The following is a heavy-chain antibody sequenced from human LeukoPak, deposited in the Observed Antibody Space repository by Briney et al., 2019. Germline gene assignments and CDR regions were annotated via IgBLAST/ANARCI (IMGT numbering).Heavy chain of an antibody. CDR2: FYYSGST. Sequence: PSETLSLTCTVSGGSINSSSYYWGWIRQPPGKGLEWIGSFYYSGSTYYNPSLKSRVTISVGTSKNQLSLKLSSVNAADTAVYYCARSRITDLWSGQTVDYWGQGTLVTVSS. J-gene: IGHJ4*02. CDR1: GGSINSSSYY. V-gene: IGHV4-39*01. D-gene: IGHD3-3*01. CDR3: ARSRITDLWSGQTVDY.